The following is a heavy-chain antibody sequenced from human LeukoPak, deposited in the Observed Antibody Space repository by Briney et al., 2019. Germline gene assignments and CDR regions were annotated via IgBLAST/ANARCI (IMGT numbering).Heavy chain of an antibody. V-gene: IGHV1-46*01. CDR3: ARDFADYGVIDY. CDR1: GYTFTSYG. Sequence: ASVKVSCKASGYTFTSYGISWVRQAPGQGLEWMGIINPSGGSTSYAQKFQGRVTMTRDTSTSTVYMELSSLRSEDTAVYYCARDFADYGVIDYWGQGTLVTVSS. D-gene: IGHD4-17*01. J-gene: IGHJ4*02. CDR2: INPSGGST.